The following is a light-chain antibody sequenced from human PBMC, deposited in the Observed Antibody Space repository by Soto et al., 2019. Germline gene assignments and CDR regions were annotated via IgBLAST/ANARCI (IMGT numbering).Light chain of an antibody. V-gene: IGKV3-11*01. CDR1: QSVSSY. Sequence: EIVLTQSPATLSLSPGERATLSCRASQSVSSYLAWYQQKPGQAPRLLIYDSSNRATGIPARFSGSGSGTDFTLTISSLEPEDFAIYYGEQRSNWPSVTFGGGTEVEIK. J-gene: IGKJ4*01. CDR3: EQRSNWPSVT. CDR2: DSS.